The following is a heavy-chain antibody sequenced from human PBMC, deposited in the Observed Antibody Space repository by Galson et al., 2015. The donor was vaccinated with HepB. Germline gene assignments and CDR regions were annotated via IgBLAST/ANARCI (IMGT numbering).Heavy chain of an antibody. CDR3: AREYGDYVNGDAFDI. D-gene: IGHD4-17*01. CDR1: GYTFTSYG. Sequence: SVKVSCKASGYTFTSYGISWVRQAPGQGLEWMGWISAYNGNTNYAQKLQGRVTMTTDTSTSTAYMELRSLRSDDTAVYYCAREYGDYVNGDAFDIWGQGTMVTVSS. V-gene: IGHV1-18*04. J-gene: IGHJ3*02. CDR2: ISAYNGNT.